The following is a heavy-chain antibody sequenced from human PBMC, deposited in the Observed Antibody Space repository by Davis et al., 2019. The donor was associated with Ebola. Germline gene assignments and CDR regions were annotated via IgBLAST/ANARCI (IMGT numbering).Heavy chain of an antibody. J-gene: IGHJ5*02. CDR2: IYYSGST. CDR3: ARQFGRITKVQGVIIWFDP. CDR1: GGSISSSSYY. V-gene: IGHV4-39*01. D-gene: IGHD3-10*01. Sequence: MPSETLSLTCTVSGGSISSSSYYWGWTRQPPGKGLEWIGSIYYSGSTYYNPSLKSRVTISVDTSKNQFSLKLSSVTAADTAVYYCARQFGRITKVQGVIIWFDPWGQGTLVTVSS.